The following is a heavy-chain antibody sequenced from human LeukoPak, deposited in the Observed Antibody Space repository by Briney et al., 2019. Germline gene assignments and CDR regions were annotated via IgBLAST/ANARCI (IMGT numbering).Heavy chain of an antibody. CDR3: ARFRGDYGDYGVDV. J-gene: IGHJ6*02. V-gene: IGHV1-46*01. CDR1: GYTFTGYY. Sequence: ASVKVSCKASGYTFTGYYMHWVRQAPGQGLTWMGMINPSGDSTTYAQKFQDRVTMTRDTSTSTVYIELSSLISEDTAVYYRARFRGDYGDYGVDVWGQGTTVTVSS. D-gene: IGHD4-17*01. CDR2: INPSGDST.